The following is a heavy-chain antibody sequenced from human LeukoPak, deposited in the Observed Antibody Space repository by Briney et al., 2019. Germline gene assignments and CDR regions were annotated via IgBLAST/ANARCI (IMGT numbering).Heavy chain of an antibody. V-gene: IGHV3-23*01. J-gene: IGHJ3*02. CDR2: ISGSGGST. CDR1: GFTFSSYA. CDR3: ARAFRHPYDAFDI. Sequence: PGGSLRLSCAASGFTFSSYAMSWVRQAPGKGLEWVSAISGSGGSTYYADSVKGRFTISRDNSKNTLYLQMNSLRAEDTAVYYCARAFRHPYDAFDIWGQGTMVTVSS.